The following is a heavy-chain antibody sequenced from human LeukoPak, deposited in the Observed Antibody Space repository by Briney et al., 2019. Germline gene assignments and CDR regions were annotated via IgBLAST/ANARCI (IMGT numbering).Heavy chain of an antibody. D-gene: IGHD6-19*01. CDR2: ISGSGGST. Sequence: SGGSLRLSCAASGFTFSSYAMSWVRQAPGKGLEWVSAISGSGGSTYYADSVKGRFTISRDNSKNSLYLQMNSLRAEDTAVYYCARDGYSSGWYGKNFDYWGQGTLVTVSS. CDR1: GFTFSSYA. J-gene: IGHJ4*02. V-gene: IGHV3-23*01. CDR3: ARDGYSSGWYGKNFDY.